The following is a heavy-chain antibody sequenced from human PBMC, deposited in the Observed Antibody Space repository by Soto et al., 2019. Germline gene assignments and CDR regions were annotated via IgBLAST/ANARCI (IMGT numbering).Heavy chain of an antibody. V-gene: IGHV4-31*03. CDR2: IYNSGTT. CDR3: VRGRGYSYHNSFDL. J-gene: IGHJ5*02. CDR1: GGSINSGGYY. D-gene: IGHD5-18*01. Sequence: QVQLQESGPGLVKPSQTLSLTCTVPGGSINSGGYYWTWIRQHAGKGLEWFGNIYNSGTTYYNPSLEGRSSISLDTSKSPLSLKVTPVTDARSAVYYCVRGRGYSYHNSFDLWGQGILVTVSS.